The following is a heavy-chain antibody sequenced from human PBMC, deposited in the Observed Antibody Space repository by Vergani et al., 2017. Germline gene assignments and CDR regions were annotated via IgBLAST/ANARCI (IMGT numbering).Heavy chain of an antibody. D-gene: IGHD3-3*01. CDR2: ISSSSSTI. Sequence: EVQLVESGGGLVQPGGSLRLSCAASGFTFSSYSMNWVRPAPGTGLEWVSYISSSSSTIYYAASVKGRFTISRDNAKNSLYLQMNSLRAEDTAVYYCARDAYDFWSGYPYGMDVWGQGTTVTVSS. J-gene: IGHJ6*02. CDR1: GFTFSSYS. V-gene: IGHV3-48*01. CDR3: ARDAYDFWSGYPYGMDV.